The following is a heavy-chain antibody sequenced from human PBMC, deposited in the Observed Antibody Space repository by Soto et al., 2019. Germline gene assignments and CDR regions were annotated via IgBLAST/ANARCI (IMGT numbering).Heavy chain of an antibody. V-gene: IGHV4-34*01. J-gene: IGHJ2*01. CDR2: INHSGST. Sequence: SETLSLTCAVYGGSFSGYYWSWIRQPPGKGLEWIGEINHSGSTNYNPSLKSRVTISVDTSNNQFCLKLSSVTAADTAVYYCARGLVQVRRVTQTGRYFDLWGRGTLVTVSS. CDR1: GGSFSGYY. D-gene: IGHD2-2*01. CDR3: ARGLVQVRRVTQTGRYFDL.